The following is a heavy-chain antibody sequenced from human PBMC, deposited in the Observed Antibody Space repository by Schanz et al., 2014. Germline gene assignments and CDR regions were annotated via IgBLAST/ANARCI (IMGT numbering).Heavy chain of an antibody. D-gene: IGHD2-15*01. CDR3: TTDLPGYCDGGSCPPSGV. CDR1: GFTFNNAW. CDR2: IKSKTYGGTT. J-gene: IGHJ4*02. Sequence: EVQLVESGGCLVKPGGSLRVSCAASGFTFNNAWMSWVRQAPGKGLEWVARIKSKTYGGTTDYAAPVKDRFTISRDDSKNTLYLQMNSLKTEDTAVYYCTTDLPGYCDGGSCPPSGVWGQGTLVTVSS. V-gene: IGHV3-15*01.